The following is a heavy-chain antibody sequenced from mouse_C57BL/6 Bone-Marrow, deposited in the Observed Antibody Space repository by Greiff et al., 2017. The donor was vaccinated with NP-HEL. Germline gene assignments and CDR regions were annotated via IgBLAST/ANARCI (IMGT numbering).Heavy chain of an antibody. CDR2: IYPGDGDT. CDR1: GYEFSNYW. V-gene: IGHV1-80*01. Sequence: QVQLQQSGAELVKPGASVKISCKASGYEFSNYWMNWVKQRPGKGLEWIGQIYPGDGDTNYNGKFKDKATLTADKSSSTAYMQLSRLTSEDSAVYFCARFAMDYWGQGTSVTVSS. CDR3: ARFAMDY. J-gene: IGHJ4*01.